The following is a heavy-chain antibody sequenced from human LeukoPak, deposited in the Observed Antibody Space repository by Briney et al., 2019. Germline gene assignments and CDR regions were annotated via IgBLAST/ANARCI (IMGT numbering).Heavy chain of an antibody. CDR3: ARSSGSYYDDFDY. CDR2: IYYSGST. D-gene: IGHD1-26*01. J-gene: IGHJ4*02. Sequence: SETLSLTCTVSGGSVSSGSYYWSWIRQPPGKGLEWIGYIYYSGSTNYNPSLKSRVTISVDTSKNQFSLKLSSVTAADTAVYYCARSSGSYYDDFDYWGQGTLVTVSS. V-gene: IGHV4-61*01. CDR1: GGSVSSGSYY.